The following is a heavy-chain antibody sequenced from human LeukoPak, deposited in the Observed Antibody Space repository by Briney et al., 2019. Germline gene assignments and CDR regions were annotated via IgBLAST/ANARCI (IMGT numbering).Heavy chain of an antibody. CDR2: IYYSGST. Sequence: SETLSLTCTVSGGSISSYYWSWIRQPPGKGLEWFGYIYYSGSTNYNPSLKSRVTISVDTSKNQFSLKLSSVTAADTAVYYCASALGGYYDSSGYYFKSWYFDLWGRGTLVTVSS. V-gene: IGHV4-59*01. CDR3: ASALGGYYDSSGYYFKSWYFDL. D-gene: IGHD3-22*01. CDR1: GGSISSYY. J-gene: IGHJ2*01.